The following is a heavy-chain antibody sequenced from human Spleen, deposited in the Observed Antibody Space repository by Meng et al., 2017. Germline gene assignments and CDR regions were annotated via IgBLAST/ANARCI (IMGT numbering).Heavy chain of an antibody. V-gene: IGHV3-30*04. Sequence: GGSLRLSCAASGFTFSSYAMHWARQAPGKGLEWVAVISYDGSNNYYADSVKGRFTISRDNPKNTLYLQMNSLRADDTAVYYCARDNPLPAADPPHYYYGMDVWGQGTTVTVSS. J-gene: IGHJ6*02. CDR3: ARDNPLPAADPPHYYYGMDV. CDR1: GFTFSSYA. CDR2: ISYDGSNN. D-gene: IGHD6-25*01.